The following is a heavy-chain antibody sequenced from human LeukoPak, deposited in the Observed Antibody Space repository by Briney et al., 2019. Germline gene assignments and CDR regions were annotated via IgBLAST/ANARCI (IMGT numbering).Heavy chain of an antibody. CDR3: ARDHYDFWSGYYGGEDWFDP. V-gene: IGHV1-2*02. D-gene: IGHD3-3*01. CDR2: INPNSGGT. Sequence: EASVKVSCKASGYTFTGYYMHWVRQAPGQGLEWMGWINPNSGGTNYAQKFQGRVTMIRDTSISTAYMELSRLRSDDTAVYYCARDHYDFWSGYYGGEDWFDPWGQGTLVTVSS. J-gene: IGHJ5*02. CDR1: GYTFTGYY.